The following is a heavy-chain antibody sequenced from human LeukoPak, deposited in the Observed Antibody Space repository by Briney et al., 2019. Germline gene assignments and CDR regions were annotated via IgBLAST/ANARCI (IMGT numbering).Heavy chain of an antibody. V-gene: IGHV4-34*01. Sequence: SSETLSLTCAVSGGSFSGYYWSWIRQPPGKGLEWIGAINHSRSTNYNPSLKSRVTISVDTTKNQFSLQLSSVTAADSAAYYCASGWNRDSSGYNPWGEGTLVTVSS. J-gene: IGHJ5*02. CDR2: INHSRST. CDR3: ASGWNRDSSGYNP. CDR1: GGSFSGYY. D-gene: IGHD3-22*01.